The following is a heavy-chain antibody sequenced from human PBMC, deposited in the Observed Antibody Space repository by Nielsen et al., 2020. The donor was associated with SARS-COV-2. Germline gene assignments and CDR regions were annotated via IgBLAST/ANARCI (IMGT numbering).Heavy chain of an antibody. V-gene: IGHV1-18*04. CDR1: GYTFTADY. Sequence: ASVKVSCKASGYTFTADYINWVRQAPGQGLEWMGWISGYSGNTNYAQRLQGRVTMTTDTSTSTAYMELRGLRSDDTAVYYCARDRDTVRARSNWNDYGYWGQGTLVTVSS. CDR3: ARDRDTVRARSNWNDYGY. D-gene: IGHD1-20*01. J-gene: IGHJ4*02. CDR2: ISGYSGNT.